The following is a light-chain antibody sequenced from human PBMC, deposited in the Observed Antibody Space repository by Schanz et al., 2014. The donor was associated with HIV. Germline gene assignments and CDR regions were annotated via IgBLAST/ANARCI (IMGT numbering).Light chain of an antibody. CDR2: DVS. CDR1: TSDVGAYNY. CDR3: SSYTSSSTPYV. Sequence: QSALTQPASVSGSPGQSITISCTGTTSDVGAYNYVSWYQQHPGKAPKLMIYDVSNRPSGVSNRFSGSKSGNTASLTISGLQAEDEADYYCSSYTSSSTPYVFGSGTKLPVL. V-gene: IGLV2-14*03. J-gene: IGLJ1*01.